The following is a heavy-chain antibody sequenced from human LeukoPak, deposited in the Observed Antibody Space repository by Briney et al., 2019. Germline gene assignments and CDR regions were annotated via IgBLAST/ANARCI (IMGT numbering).Heavy chain of an antibody. V-gene: IGHV3-7*04. J-gene: IGHJ4*02. D-gene: IGHD3-22*01. CDR3: ARGTYYYEF. CDR2: MNQLGNEK. CDR1: KFTFSDYW. Sequence: GGSLRLSCAASKFTFSDYWMTWVRQAAGNGPEWVAYMNQLGNEKKYLDSVKGRFTISRDNAKTSLYLQMTSLRVDDTAVYYCARGTYYYEFWGQGTLVTVSS.